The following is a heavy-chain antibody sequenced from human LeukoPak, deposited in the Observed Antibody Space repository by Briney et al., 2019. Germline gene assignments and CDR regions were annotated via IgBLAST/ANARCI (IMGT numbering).Heavy chain of an antibody. J-gene: IGHJ4*02. V-gene: IGHV4-61*01. CDR3: ARSHCSSTSCPDYFDY. CDR1: GGSVSSSSYY. Sequence: SETLSLTCTVSGGSVSSSSYYWSWIRQPPGKGLEWIGYIYYSGSTNYNPSLKSRVTISVDTSKNQFSLKLSSVTAADTAVYYCARSHCSSTSCPDYFDYWGQGTLVTVSS. D-gene: IGHD2-2*01. CDR2: IYYSGST.